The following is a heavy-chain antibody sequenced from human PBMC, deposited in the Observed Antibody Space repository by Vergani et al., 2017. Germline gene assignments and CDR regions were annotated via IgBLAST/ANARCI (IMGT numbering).Heavy chain of an antibody. CDR2: ISYSGST. D-gene: IGHD3-9*01. CDR1: GGPISSGDYY. Sequence: QVQLQESGPGLVKPSQPLSLPCTVSGGPISSGDYYWSWIRQPPGKGLEWIGDISYSGSTYYNPSLKSRVTISVHTSKNQFSLKLSSVTAADTAVYYCARGLGVRYLGWLSLDPWGQGTLVTVSS. J-gene: IGHJ5*02. V-gene: IGHV4-30-4*08. CDR3: ARGLGVRYLGWLSLDP.